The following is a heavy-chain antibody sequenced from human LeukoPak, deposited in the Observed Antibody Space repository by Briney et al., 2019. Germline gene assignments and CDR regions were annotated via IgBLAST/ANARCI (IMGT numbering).Heavy chain of an antibody. CDR2: ISSTGSTM. V-gene: IGHV3-48*03. J-gene: IGHJ4*02. D-gene: IGHD4-11*01. Sequence: PGGSLRLSCAASGFTFSSYEMNWVRQAPGKGLEWVSYISSTGSTMFYADSVKGRFTISRDNAKNSLYLQMNSLRAEDTAVYYCAREPGVTAVDTVTTGALDYWGQGTLVTVSS. CDR1: GFTFSSYE. CDR3: AREPGVTAVDTVTTGALDY.